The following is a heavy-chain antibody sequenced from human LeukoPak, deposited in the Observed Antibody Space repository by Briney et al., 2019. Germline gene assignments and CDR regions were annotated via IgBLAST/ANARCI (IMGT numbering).Heavy chain of an antibody. CDR3: AKDIRYESSGSVIEN. V-gene: IGHV3-43*01. D-gene: IGHD3-22*01. CDR1: GFTFDDYI. J-gene: IGHJ4*02. Sequence: GGSLRLSCAASGFTFDDYIMHWVRQAPGKTLEWVSLISWDGTTYYADSMKGRFTISRDNNKNSLYLQMDTLRTEDTAFYYCAKDIRYESSGSVIENWGQGTLVTVSS. CDR2: ISWDGTT.